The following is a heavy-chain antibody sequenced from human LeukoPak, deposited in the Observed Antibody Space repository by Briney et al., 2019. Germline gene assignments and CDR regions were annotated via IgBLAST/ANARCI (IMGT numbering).Heavy chain of an antibody. CDR3: ARRPYYDFWSGYYFDY. CDR1: GGSISSSSYY. Sequence: SETLSLTCTVSGGSISSSSYYWGWIRQPPGKGLEWIGSIYYSGSTYYNPSLKSRVTISVDTSKNQFSLKLSSVTAADTAVYYCARRPYYDFWSGYYFDYRGQGTLVTVSS. J-gene: IGHJ4*02. CDR2: IYYSGST. V-gene: IGHV4-39*01. D-gene: IGHD3-3*01.